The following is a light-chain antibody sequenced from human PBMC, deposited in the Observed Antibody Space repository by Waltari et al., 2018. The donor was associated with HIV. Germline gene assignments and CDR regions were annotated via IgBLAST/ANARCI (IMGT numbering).Light chain of an antibody. V-gene: IGLV2-11*01. CDR1: SSDVGGYKY. CDR3: CSYAGSYSYV. Sequence: QSALTQPRSVSGSPGQSVTISCTGSSSDVGGYKYVSWYEQHPGKAPKLMIYDVSKRPSGVLDRFSGSKSGNMASLTISGLHAEDEADYYCCSYAGSYSYVFGTGTKVTVL. J-gene: IGLJ1*01. CDR2: DVS.